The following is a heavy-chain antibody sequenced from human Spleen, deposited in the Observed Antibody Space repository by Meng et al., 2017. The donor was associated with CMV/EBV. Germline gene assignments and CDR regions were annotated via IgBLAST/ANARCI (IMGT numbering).Heavy chain of an antibody. V-gene: IGHV3-23*01. D-gene: IGHD4-23*01. CDR2: ITASGGNT. CDR3: AKEEDYGGNSLDY. CDR1: GFTFSSYA. Sequence: GESLKISCAASGFTFSSYAISWVRQAPGKGLEWVSGITASGGNTYYADSVKGRFTVSRDNSKNTLYLQMNSLRAEDTAVYYCAKEEDYGGNSLDYWGQGTLVTVSS. J-gene: IGHJ4*02.